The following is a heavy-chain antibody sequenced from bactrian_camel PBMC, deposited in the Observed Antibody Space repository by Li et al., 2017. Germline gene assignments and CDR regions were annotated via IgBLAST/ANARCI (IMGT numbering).Heavy chain of an antibody. V-gene: IGHV3S10*01. CDR1: GFPFSSYD. CDR3: AAYRGSWGLGMTLSPNPYEY. D-gene: IGHD5*01. Sequence: VQLVESGGGLVQPGGSLRLSCVASGFPFSSYDMSWVRRAPGEELEWVSSITSTDIATYTPSVKGRFTISKDAAADTVYLQMNDLKPEDTGMYYCAAYRGSWGLGMTLSPNPYEYWGQGTQVTVS. J-gene: IGHJ4*01. CDR2: ITSTDIA.